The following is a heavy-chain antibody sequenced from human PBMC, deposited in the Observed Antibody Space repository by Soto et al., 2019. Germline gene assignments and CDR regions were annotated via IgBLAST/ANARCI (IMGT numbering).Heavy chain of an antibody. CDR3: ARDISYYYDDSGYSNFDY. CDR2: VSGNNGDT. D-gene: IGHD3-22*01. J-gene: IGHJ4*02. CDR1: GYTFNGYG. V-gene: IGHV1-18*01. Sequence: QVQLVQSGAEVKRPGASVKVSCKVAGYTFNGYGISWMRQAPGQGLEWMGWVSGNNGDTKYVEKYQGRVTMTTDTSKSTAYMELRSLRSDDTAVYYCARDISYYYDDSGYSNFDYWGQGTLVTVSP.